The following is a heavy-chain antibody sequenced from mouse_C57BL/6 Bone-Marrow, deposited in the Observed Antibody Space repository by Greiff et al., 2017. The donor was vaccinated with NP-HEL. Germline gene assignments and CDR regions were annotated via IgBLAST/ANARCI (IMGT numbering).Heavy chain of an antibody. CDR2: IHPNSGST. Sequence: QVQLQQPGAELVKPGASVTLSCKASGYTFTSYWMHWVKQRPGQGLEWIGMIHPNSGSTNYNEKFKSKATLTVDKSSSTAYMQLSSLTSEDSAVYDCARWGWLLSLCAMDYWGQGTSVTVSS. V-gene: IGHV1-64*01. CDR3: ARWGWLLSLCAMDY. D-gene: IGHD2-3*01. CDR1: GYTFTSYW. J-gene: IGHJ4*01.